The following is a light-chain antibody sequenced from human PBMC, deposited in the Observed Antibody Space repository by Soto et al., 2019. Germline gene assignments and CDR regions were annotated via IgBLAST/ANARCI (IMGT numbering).Light chain of an antibody. V-gene: IGLV2-14*01. CDR3: SSYTSSSTGV. J-gene: IGLJ3*02. Sequence: QSALTQPASVSGSPGQSIAISCTGTSSDVGGYDYVSWYQQHPGKTPNLMIYDVSNRPSGVSNRFSGSKSGNTASLTISGLQAEDEADDYCSSYTSSSTGVFGGGTKHTVL. CDR1: SSDVGGYDY. CDR2: DVS.